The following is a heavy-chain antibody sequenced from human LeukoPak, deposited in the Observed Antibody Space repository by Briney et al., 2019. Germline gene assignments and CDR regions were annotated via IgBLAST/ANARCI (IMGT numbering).Heavy chain of an antibody. CDR2: IKKDGSEK. J-gene: IGHJ4*02. Sequence: GGSLRLSCAASGFTFSNYWMSWVRQAPGKGLEWVANIKKDGSEKYYVDSVKGRFTISRDNAKTSPYLQMNSLRAEDTAVYYCARHLSGVTGYTYGRGIDYWGQGTLVTVSS. V-gene: IGHV3-7*01. CDR3: ARHLSGVTGYTYGRGIDY. D-gene: IGHD5-18*01. CDR1: GFTFSNYW.